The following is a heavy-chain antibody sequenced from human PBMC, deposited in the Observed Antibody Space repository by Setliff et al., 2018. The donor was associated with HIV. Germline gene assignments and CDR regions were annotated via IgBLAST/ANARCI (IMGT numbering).Heavy chain of an antibody. CDR3: AREGNFWRVFDP. CDR2: MNPNNGNT. D-gene: IGHD3-3*01. J-gene: IGHJ5*02. Sequence: ASVKVSCKASGYTFTSYDINWVRQATGQGLEWMGWMNPNNGNTGYAQEFQGRVTMTRNTSISTAYMELSSLRSEDTAVYYCAREGNFWRVFDPWGQGTLVTVSS. CDR1: GYTFTSYD. V-gene: IGHV1-8*02.